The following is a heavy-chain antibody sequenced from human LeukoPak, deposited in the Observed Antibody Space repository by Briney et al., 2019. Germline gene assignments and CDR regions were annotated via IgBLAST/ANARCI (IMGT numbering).Heavy chain of an antibody. Sequence: ASVKVSCKASGYTFTGYYMHWVRQAPGQGLEWMGWINPNSGGTNYAQKFQGRVTMTRDTSISTAYMELSRLRSDDTAVYYCAREPRLSEWYPADYFDYWGQGTLVTVSS. CDR1: GYTFTGYY. D-gene: IGHD3-3*01. V-gene: IGHV1-2*02. CDR2: INPNSGGT. J-gene: IGHJ4*02. CDR3: AREPRLSEWYPADYFDY.